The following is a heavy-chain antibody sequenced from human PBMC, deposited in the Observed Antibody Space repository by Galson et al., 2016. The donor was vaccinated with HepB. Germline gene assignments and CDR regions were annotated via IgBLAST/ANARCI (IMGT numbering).Heavy chain of an antibody. CDR1: GGSISSNSYY. V-gene: IGHV4-39*01. CDR2: IYYSGST. CDR3: ARHLWVAGPGYYYYYGMDV. Sequence: ETLSLTCTVSGGSISSNSYYWGWIRQPPGKGLEWVGSIYYSGSTYYNPSLKSRVTISADTSKNQFSLKLSSVTAADTALYYCARHLWVAGPGYYYYYGMDVWGQGTTVTVSS. J-gene: IGHJ6*02. D-gene: IGHD6-19*01.